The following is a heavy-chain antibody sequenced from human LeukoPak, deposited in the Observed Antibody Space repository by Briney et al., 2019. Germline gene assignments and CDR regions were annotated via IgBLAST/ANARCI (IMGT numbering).Heavy chain of an antibody. CDR1: GFTFSSYS. CDR3: ARDPSLVVPAEGYYYYYMDV. V-gene: IGHV3-21*01. D-gene: IGHD2-2*01. Sequence: GGSLRLSCAASGFTFSSYSMNWVRQAPGKGLEWVSSISSSSSYIYYADSVKGRFTISRDNAKNSLYLQMNSLRAEDTAVYYCARDPSLVVPAEGYYYYYMDVWGKGTTVTVSS. J-gene: IGHJ6*03. CDR2: ISSSSSYI.